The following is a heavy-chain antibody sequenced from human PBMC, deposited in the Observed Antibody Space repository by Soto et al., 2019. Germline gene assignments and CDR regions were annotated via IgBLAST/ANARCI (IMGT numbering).Heavy chain of an antibody. CDR2: IKGDGSSI. D-gene: IGHD3-10*01. Sequence: EVQLVDSGGGLVQPGGSLRLSCEASGFTFSDYWIHWVRQVPGKGLVWVSRIKGDGSSINYADSVKGRFTISRDNAKNTLYLQMNSLRAEDTAVYYCARGIPGHYGFDVWGQGTMVTVSS. J-gene: IGHJ3*01. CDR1: GFTFSDYW. CDR3: ARGIPGHYGFDV. V-gene: IGHV3-74*01.